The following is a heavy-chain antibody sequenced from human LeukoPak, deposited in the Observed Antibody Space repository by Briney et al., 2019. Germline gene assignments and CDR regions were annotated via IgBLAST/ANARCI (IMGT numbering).Heavy chain of an antibody. CDR2: IYSGGST. CDR3: ARGHTWELKAFDI. D-gene: IGHD1-26*01. Sequence: GGSLRLSCAASGFTVSSNYMSWVRQAPGKGLEWVSVIYSGGSTYYADSVKGRFTISRDNSKNTLYLQMNSLRAEDTAVHYCARGHTWELKAFDIWGQGTMVTVSS. J-gene: IGHJ3*02. V-gene: IGHV3-66*01. CDR1: GFTVSSNY.